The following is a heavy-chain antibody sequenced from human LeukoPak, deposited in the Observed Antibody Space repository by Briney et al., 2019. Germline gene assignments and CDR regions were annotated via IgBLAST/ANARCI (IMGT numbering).Heavy chain of an antibody. J-gene: IGHJ4*02. CDR2: IRYDGSNK. V-gene: IGHV3-30*02. CDR1: AFTFSSYG. D-gene: IGHD2-2*01. CDR3: ANHRYCSSTSCSVPPGAY. Sequence: GGSLRLSCAASAFTFSSYGMHWVRQAPGKGLEWVAFIRYDGSNKYYADSVKGRFTISRDNSKNTLYLQMNSLRAEDTAVYYCANHRYCSSTSCSVPPGAYWGQGTLVTVSS.